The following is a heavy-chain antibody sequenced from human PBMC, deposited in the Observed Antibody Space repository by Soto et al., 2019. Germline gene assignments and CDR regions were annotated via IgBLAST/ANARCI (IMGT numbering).Heavy chain of an antibody. Sequence: SETLSLTCSVSGGSISSIDYFWSWIRQPPGKGLEWIGFIYHTGTTYYNPSLRSRVTISIDTSKSQFSMKLNSVTAADKAVYYCVRLMAALQNWLDSWGQGTLVPVSS. J-gene: IGHJ5*01. D-gene: IGHD6-19*01. V-gene: IGHV4-30-4*02. CDR2: IYHTGTT. CDR1: GGSISSIDYF. CDR3: VRLMAALQNWLDS.